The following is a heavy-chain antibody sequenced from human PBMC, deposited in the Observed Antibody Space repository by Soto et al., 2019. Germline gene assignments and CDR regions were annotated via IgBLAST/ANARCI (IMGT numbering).Heavy chain of an antibody. CDR1: GGSISSSSYY. D-gene: IGHD1-1*01. Sequence: SETLSLTGTVSGGSISSSSYYWGWIRQPPGKGLEWIGSIYYSGSTYYNPSLKSRVTISVDTSKNQFSLKLSSVTAADTAVYYCANIWNDYFDYWGQGTLVTVSS. V-gene: IGHV4-39*01. J-gene: IGHJ4*02. CDR3: ANIWNDYFDY. CDR2: IYYSGST.